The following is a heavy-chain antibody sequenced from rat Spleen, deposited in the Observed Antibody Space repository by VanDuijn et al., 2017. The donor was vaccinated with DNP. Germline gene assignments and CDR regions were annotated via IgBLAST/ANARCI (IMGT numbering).Heavy chain of an antibody. Sequence: EVQLVESGGGLVLPGRSLKLSCAASGFTFSSFPMAWVRQAPKKGLEWVASITNTGDGSYYSDSVKGRFSISRDNTKSTLYLQMDSLRSEDTATYYCTRHRTIMPYYYAMDAWGQGASVTVSS. J-gene: IGHJ4*01. D-gene: IGHD1-12*01. CDR3: TRHRTIMPYYYAMDA. V-gene: IGHV5-46*01. CDR2: ITNTGDGS. CDR1: GFTFSSFP.